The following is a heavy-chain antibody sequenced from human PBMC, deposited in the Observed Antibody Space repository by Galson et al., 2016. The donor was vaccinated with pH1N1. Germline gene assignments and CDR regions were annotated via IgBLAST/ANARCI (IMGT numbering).Heavy chain of an antibody. CDR1: GYTFTDYD. J-gene: IGHJ4*02. CDR2: MSPNNDNT. Sequence: SVKVSCKASGYTFTDYDINWVRQGTGQGLEWMGWMSPNNDNTGYAQKFQGRVTMTRNTSISTAYMELSSLRSEDTAVYYCARGGYCSGGSCYDVFDYWGQGTLGTVS. CDR3: ARGGYCSGGSCYDVFDY. D-gene: IGHD2-15*01. V-gene: IGHV1-8*01.